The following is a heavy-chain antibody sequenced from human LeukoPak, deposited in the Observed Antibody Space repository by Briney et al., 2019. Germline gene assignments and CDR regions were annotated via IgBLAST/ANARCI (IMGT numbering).Heavy chain of an antibody. J-gene: IGHJ4*02. Sequence: ASVKVSCKASGYTFTGYYMHWVRQAPGQGLEWMGWINPNRGGTNYAQKFQGRVTMTRDTSISTAYMELSRLRSDDTAVYYCARANRGKQQLGLGYWGQGTLVTVSS. CDR1: GYTFTGYY. V-gene: IGHV1-2*02. CDR3: ARANRGKQQLGLGY. CDR2: INPNRGGT. D-gene: IGHD6-13*01.